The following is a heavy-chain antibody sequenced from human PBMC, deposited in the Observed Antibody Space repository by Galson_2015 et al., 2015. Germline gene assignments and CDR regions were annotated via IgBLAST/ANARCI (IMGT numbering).Heavy chain of an antibody. CDR1: GFTFSSDW. CDR3: ARDPLWDRTVGFDY. D-gene: IGHD3-16*01. Sequence: LRLSCAASGFTFSSDWMHWVRQAPGKGLVWVSRINSDGTDKTYADSVKGRFAISRDNAKNTLYLQMNSLRAEDTAVYYCARDPLWDRTVGFDYWGQGTLVTASS. J-gene: IGHJ4*02. V-gene: IGHV3-74*01. CDR2: INSDGTDK.